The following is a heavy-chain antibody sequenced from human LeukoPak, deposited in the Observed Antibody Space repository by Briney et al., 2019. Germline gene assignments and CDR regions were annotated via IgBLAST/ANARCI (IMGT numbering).Heavy chain of an antibody. J-gene: IGHJ4*02. CDR2: INPNSGET. CDR1: GYTFTDYY. D-gene: IGHD4-11*01. Sequence: GASVKVSCKTSGYTFTDYYIHWVRQAPGQGREGMGWINPNSGETNSAQKFQGRVTMTGDTSISTAYMELRRVTSDDTAVYYCARDRDYSNTERGFDYWGQGTLVTVSS. CDR3: ARDRDYSNTERGFDY. V-gene: IGHV1-2*02.